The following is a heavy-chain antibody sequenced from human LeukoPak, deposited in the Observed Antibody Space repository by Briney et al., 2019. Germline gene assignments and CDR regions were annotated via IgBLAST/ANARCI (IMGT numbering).Heavy chain of an antibody. CDR2: IYPGASDT. V-gene: IGHV5-51*01. CDR3: ARRRSTSTDWGSAPGVYWYFDP. D-gene: IGHD7-27*01. Sequence: GESLKISCKGSGYSFPNYWIGWVRQMPGKGLEWMGFIYPGASDTRYSPSFQGQVTISADKSISTAYLQWSSLKASDTAMYYCARRRSTSTDWGSAPGVYWYFDPWGRGTLVTVSS. CDR1: GYSFPNYW. J-gene: IGHJ2*01.